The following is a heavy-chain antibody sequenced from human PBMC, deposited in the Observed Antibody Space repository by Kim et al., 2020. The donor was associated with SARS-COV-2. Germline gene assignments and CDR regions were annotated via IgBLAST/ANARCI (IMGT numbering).Heavy chain of an antibody. CDR2: IYYSGST. CDR1: GGSISSYY. CDR3: ARVSQELGIFDY. Sequence: SETLSLTCTVSGGSISSYYWSWIRQPPGKGLEWIGYIYYSGSTNYNPSLKSRVTISVDTSKNQFSLKLSSVTAADTAVYYCARVSQELGIFDYWGQGTLVTVSS. J-gene: IGHJ4*02. D-gene: IGHD1-7*01. V-gene: IGHV4-59*01.